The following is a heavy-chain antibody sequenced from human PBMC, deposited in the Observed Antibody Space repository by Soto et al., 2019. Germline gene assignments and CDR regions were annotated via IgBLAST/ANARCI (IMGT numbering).Heavy chain of an antibody. D-gene: IGHD6-13*01. V-gene: IGHV3-30*18. CDR3: AKDMYSSSWYFYYYSMDV. CDR2: ISYDGSNT. J-gene: IGHJ6*02. CDR1: GFTFSSYG. Sequence: GGSLRLSCAASGFTFSSYGMHWVRQAPGKGLEWVAIISYDGSNTYYADSVKGRFTISRDNSKNTLYLQMSSLRAEDTAVYYCAKDMYSSSWYFYYYSMDVWGQGTTVTVSS.